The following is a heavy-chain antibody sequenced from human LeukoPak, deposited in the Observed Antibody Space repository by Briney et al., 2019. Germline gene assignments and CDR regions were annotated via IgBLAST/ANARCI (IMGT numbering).Heavy chain of an antibody. D-gene: IGHD3-22*01. J-gene: IGHJ4*02. CDR3: ARRDDSSGYHKIFDY. CDR1: GGTFSGYY. V-gene: IGHV4-34*01. Sequence: SETLSLTCAVYGGTFSGYYWNWIRHSPGKGLEWIGEINYSGSSNYNPSLKSRVTISIDTSKNQFYLKLSSLTAADTAVYFCARRDDSSGYHKIFDYWGPGTLVTVSS. CDR2: INYSGSS.